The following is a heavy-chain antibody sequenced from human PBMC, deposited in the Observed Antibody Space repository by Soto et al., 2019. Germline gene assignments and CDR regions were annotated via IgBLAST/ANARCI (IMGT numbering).Heavy chain of an antibody. J-gene: IGHJ4*02. Sequence: QVQLQESGPGLVKPSQTLSLTCTVSGGSISSGGYYWSWIRQHPGKGLEWIGYIYYSGSTYYNPSLKSRVTISVGTSKNQFSLKLSSVTAADTAVYYCARAAAADYYDSSGYSPFDYWGQGTLVTVSS. D-gene: IGHD3-22*01. CDR3: ARAAAADYYDSSGYSPFDY. CDR1: GGSISSGGYY. CDR2: IYYSGST. V-gene: IGHV4-31*03.